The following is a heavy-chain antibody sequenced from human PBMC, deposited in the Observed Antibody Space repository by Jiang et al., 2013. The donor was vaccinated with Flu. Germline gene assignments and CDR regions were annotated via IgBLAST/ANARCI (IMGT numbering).Heavy chain of an antibody. V-gene: IGHV4-39*01. Sequence: GLVKPSETLSLTCTVSGGSISSSSYYWGWIRQPPGKGLEWIGSIYYSGSTYYNPSLKSRVTISVDTSKNQFSLKLSSVTAADTAVYYCASGHTMXVPFDYWGQGTLVTVSS. CDR1: GGSISSSSYY. J-gene: IGHJ4*02. D-gene: IGHD3-22*01. CDR2: IYYSGST. CDR3: ASGHTMXVPFDY.